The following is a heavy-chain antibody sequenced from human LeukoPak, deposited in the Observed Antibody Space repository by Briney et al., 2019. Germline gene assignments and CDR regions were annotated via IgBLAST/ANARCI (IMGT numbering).Heavy chain of an antibody. V-gene: IGHV1-2*04. J-gene: IGHJ4*02. D-gene: IGHD2-2*01. CDR3: VIVVVPAATLGGDFGY. CDR1: GYTFTGYY. CDR2: INPNSGGT. Sequence: ASVKVSCKASGYTFTGYYMHWVRQAPGQGLEWMGWINPNSGGTNYAQKFQGWVTMTRDTSISTAYMELSRLRSDDTAVYYCVIVVVPAATLGGDFGYWGQGTLVTVSS.